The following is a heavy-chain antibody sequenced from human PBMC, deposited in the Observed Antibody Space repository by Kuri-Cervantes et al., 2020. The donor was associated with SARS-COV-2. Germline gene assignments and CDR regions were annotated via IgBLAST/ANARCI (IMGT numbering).Heavy chain of an antibody. CDR1: GYTFTSYG. J-gene: IGHJ4*02. CDR3: ARDRHCSGGSCYSLRY. Sequence: ASVKVSCKASGYTFTSYGISWVRQAPGQGLEWMGWISAYNGNTNYAQKLQGRVTMTTDTSTSTAYMELRSLRSEDTAVYYCARDRHCSGGSCYSLRYWGQGTLVTVSS. D-gene: IGHD2-15*01. CDR2: ISAYNGNT. V-gene: IGHV1-18*01.